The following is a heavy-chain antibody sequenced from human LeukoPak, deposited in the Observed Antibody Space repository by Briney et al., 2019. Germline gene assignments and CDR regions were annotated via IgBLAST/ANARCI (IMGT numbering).Heavy chain of an antibody. CDR1: GFIFSNYA. CDR2: FIYSGGGT. V-gene: IGHV3-23*01. Sequence: GASLRLSCAACGFIFSNYAMNWDRQAPGKGLEWVSFIYSGGGTKYADSVRGRFTISRDNSRNTLYLQMSSLRSEDTAVYYCAKDRRPNGVYDLDYWGQGTLFTVSS. CDR3: AKDRRPNGVYDLDY. D-gene: IGHD5/OR15-5a*01. J-gene: IGHJ4*02.